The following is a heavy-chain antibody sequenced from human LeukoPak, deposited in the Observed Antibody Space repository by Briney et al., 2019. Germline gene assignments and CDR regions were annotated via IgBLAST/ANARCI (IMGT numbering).Heavy chain of an antibody. V-gene: IGHV3-74*01. CDR1: GFTFSNYW. CDR2: INSDGINT. J-gene: IGHJ5*02. Sequence: GGSLRLSCAASGFTFSNYWMHWVRQAPGKGLVWVSRINSDGINTSYADSVKGRFTISRDNAKNTLNPQMNSLRAEDTAVYYCARRRITMVRGKGWFDPWGQGTLVTVSS. D-gene: IGHD3-10*01. CDR3: ARRRITMVRGKGWFDP.